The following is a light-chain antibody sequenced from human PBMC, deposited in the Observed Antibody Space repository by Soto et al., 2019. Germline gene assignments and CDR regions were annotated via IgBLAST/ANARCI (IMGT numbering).Light chain of an antibody. Sequence: QSVLTQPASVSGSPGQSITISCTGTSSDIGSYNRVSWYQQPPGTAPKLIIYEVNNRPSGVPDRFSGSKSGNTASLTVSGLQAEDEADYYCSSYTGGNPSYVFGTGTKVTVL. V-gene: IGLV2-18*02. CDR3: SSYTGGNPSYV. J-gene: IGLJ1*01. CDR2: EVN. CDR1: SSDIGSYNR.